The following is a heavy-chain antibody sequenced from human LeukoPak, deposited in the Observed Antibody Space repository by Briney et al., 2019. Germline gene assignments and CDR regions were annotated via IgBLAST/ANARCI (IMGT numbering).Heavy chain of an antibody. CDR3: AREYLMATFFYYGMDV. V-gene: IGHV3-11*01. CDR1: GFTFSDYY. J-gene: IGHJ6*02. CDR2: ISSSGSTI. Sequence: GGSLRLSCAASGFTFSDYYMSWIRQAPEKGLEWVSYISSSGSTIYYADSVKGRFTISRDNAKNSLYLQMNSLRAEDTAVYYCAREYLMATFFYYGMDVWGQGTTVTVSS. D-gene: IGHD5-24*01.